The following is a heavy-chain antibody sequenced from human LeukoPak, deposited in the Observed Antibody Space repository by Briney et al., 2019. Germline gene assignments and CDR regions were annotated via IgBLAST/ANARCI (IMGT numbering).Heavy chain of an antibody. J-gene: IGHJ1*01. D-gene: IGHD3-22*01. CDR2: IYYSGRT. CDR1: GDSISRSDSY. CDR3: ARRRYYDGSGYLE. Sequence: EXXSLTCSVSGDSISRSDSYWDWIRQPPGTGLEWIGTIYYSGRTYYSPSLNSRVTMSVDTSSNQFSLNLRSVTAADTAVYYCARRRYYDGSGYLEWGQGTLLSVSS. V-gene: IGHV4-39*01.